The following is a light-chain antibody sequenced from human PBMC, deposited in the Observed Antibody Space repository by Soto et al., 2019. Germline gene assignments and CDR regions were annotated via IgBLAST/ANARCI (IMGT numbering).Light chain of an antibody. Sequence: VLTQSPGTLSLSPGERATLSCRASQSVNNNYLACYQQKPCQSPRLLIYGASIRATAIPDRFSGSGSGTDFTLTISRLEPEDSAVYYCQQHSRSITFGGGTKVDIK. CDR3: QQHSRSIT. CDR1: QSVNNNY. CDR2: GAS. V-gene: IGKV3-20*01. J-gene: IGKJ4*01.